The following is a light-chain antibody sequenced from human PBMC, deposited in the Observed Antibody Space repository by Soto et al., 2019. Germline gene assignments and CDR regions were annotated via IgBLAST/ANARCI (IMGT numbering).Light chain of an antibody. Sequence: QSVLTQPASVSGSPGQSITISCSGTSSDIGSYNHVGWYQQFPGKRPKLMIYAVSDRPPGVSDRFSGSTSGITASLTISALQTAHEADYYCISYTDRQSYLFRTGTKAPVL. V-gene: IGLV2-14*03. CDR3: ISYTDRQSYL. CDR2: AVS. J-gene: IGLJ1*01. CDR1: SSDIGSYNH.